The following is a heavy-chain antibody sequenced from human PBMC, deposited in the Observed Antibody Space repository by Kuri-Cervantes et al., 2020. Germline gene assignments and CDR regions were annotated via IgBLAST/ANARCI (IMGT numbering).Heavy chain of an antibody. CDR3: AKDIGDYDSSGYYFDY. CDR1: GFTFDDYA. D-gene: IGHD3-22*01. Sequence: LSLTCAASGFTFDDYAMHWVRQAPGKGLEWVSGISWNSGSIGYADSVKGRFTISRDNAKNSLYLQMNSLRAEDTALYYCAKDIGDYDSSGYYFDYWGQGTLVTVSS. V-gene: IGHV3-9*01. J-gene: IGHJ4*02. CDR2: ISWNSGSI.